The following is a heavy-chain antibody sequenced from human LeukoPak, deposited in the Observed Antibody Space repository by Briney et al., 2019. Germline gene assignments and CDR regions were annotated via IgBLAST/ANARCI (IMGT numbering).Heavy chain of an antibody. CDR3: AKAYEWEPTGFDY. J-gene: IGHJ4*02. CDR1: GFTFSSYW. V-gene: IGHV3-43*02. D-gene: IGHD1-26*01. CDR2: ISGDGGST. Sequence: GGSLRLSCAASGFTFSSYWMHWVRQAPGKGLEWVSLISGDGGSTYYADSVKGRFTISRDNSKNSLYLQMNSLRTEDTALYYCAKAYEWEPTGFDYWGQGTLVTVSS.